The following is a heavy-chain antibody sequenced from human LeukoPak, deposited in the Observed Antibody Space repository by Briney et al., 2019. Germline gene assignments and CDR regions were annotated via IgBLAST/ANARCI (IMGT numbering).Heavy chain of an antibody. J-gene: IGHJ4*02. CDR1: GGSISSGSYY. CDR3: ARGSVYGYPFDY. V-gene: IGHV4-61*02. D-gene: IGHD5-18*01. Sequence: SQTLSLTCTVSGGSISSGSYYWSWIRQPAGKGLEWIGRIYTSGSTNYNPSLKSRVTISVDTSKNQFSLKLSSVTAADTAVYYCARGSVYGYPFDYWGQGTPVTVSS. CDR2: IYTSGST.